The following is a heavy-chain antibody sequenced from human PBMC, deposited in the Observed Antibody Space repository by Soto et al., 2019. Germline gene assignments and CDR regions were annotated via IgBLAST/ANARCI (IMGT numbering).Heavy chain of an antibody. CDR2: IYYSGST. V-gene: IGHV4-59*01. CDR1: GGSISSYY. Sequence: SETLSLTCTVAGGSISSYYWSWIRQPPGKGLEWIGYIYYSGSTNYNPSLKGRVTISVDTSKNQFSLKLSSLRSEDTAVYHCATDLGDVWGQGTTVTVSS. CDR3: ATDLGDV. J-gene: IGHJ6*02.